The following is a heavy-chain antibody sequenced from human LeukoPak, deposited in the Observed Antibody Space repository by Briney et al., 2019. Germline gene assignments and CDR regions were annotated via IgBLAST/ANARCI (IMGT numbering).Heavy chain of an antibody. J-gene: IGHJ4*02. CDR1: GFTFSSYA. CDR2: ISGSGGST. V-gene: IGHV3-23*01. D-gene: IGHD3-22*01. Sequence: GGSLRLSCAASGFTFSSYAMGWVRQAPGKGLEWVSAISGSGGSTYYADSVKGRFTISRDNSKNTLYLQMNSLRAEDTAVYYCAKDCSGYYYYFDYWGQGTLVTVSS. CDR3: AKDCSGYYYYFDY.